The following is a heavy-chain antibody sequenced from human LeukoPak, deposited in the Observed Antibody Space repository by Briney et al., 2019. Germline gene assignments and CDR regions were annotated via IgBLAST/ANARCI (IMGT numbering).Heavy chain of an antibody. V-gene: IGHV3-21*01. Sequence: GGSLRLSCAASGFTFSSYSMNWVRQAPGKGLEWVSSISGSNSHIYYANSVQGRFTISRDNAQNSLYLQMNGLRAEDTAVYYCARTAIGYSDYSCYYFDHWGQRSPATVSS. CDR2: ISGSNSHI. J-gene: IGHJ4*02. CDR3: ARTAIGYSDYSCYYFDH. D-gene: IGHD3-16*01. CDR1: GFTFSSYS.